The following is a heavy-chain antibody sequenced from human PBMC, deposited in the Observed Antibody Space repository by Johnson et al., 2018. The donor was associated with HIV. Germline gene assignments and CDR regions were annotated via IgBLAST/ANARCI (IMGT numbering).Heavy chain of an antibody. CDR2: ISYDGSNK. D-gene: IGHD1-26*01. CDR1: GFTFSSYG. CDR3: AKDMRQWELLDAFDI. V-gene: IGHV3-30*18. J-gene: IGHJ3*02. Sequence: QVHLVESGGGVVQPGRSLRLSCTASGFTFSSYGMHWVRQAPGKGLEWVAVISYDGSNKYYADSVKGRFTTSRDNSKNTLYLQMSSLRTEDTAVYYCAKDMRQWELLDAFDIWGQGTMVTVSS.